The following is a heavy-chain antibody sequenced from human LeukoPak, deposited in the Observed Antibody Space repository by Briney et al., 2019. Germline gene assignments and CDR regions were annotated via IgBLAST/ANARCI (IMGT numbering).Heavy chain of an antibody. V-gene: IGHV3-21*01. CDR1: GFTFSSYS. CDR3: ARGGDYDYVWGSYRYIDFDY. Sequence: PGGSLRLSCAASGFTFSSYSMNWVRQAPGKGLEWVSSISSSSSYIYYADSVKGRFTISRDNAKSSLYLQMNSLRAEDTAVYYCARGGDYDYVWGSYRYIDFDYWGQGTLVTVSS. J-gene: IGHJ4*02. D-gene: IGHD3-16*02. CDR2: ISSSSSYI.